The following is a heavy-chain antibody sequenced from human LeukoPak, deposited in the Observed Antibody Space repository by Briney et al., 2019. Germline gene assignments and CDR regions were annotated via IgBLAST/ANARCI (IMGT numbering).Heavy chain of an antibody. V-gene: IGHV4-4*07. Sequence: SDTLSLICSVSGGSMSSYLWSCIRHPAGKGLEWIGRIYTSGSTNYNPSLKSRVTMSVDTSKKEFSLKLRSVTAADTAVYYCARGDDFDIWGHGTMVTVSS. J-gene: IGHJ3*02. CDR1: GGSMSSYL. CDR2: IYTSGST. CDR3: ARGDDFDI.